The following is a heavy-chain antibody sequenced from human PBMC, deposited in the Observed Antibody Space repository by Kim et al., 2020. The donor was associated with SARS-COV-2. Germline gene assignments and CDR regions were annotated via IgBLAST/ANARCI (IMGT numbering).Heavy chain of an antibody. V-gene: IGHV4-34*01. Sequence: LKSRVTISVDTSKNQFSRKLSSVTAADTAVYYCARGIPRFGVVDGKRFDPWGQGTLVTVSS. D-gene: IGHD3-3*01. J-gene: IGHJ5*02. CDR3: ARGIPRFGVVDGKRFDP.